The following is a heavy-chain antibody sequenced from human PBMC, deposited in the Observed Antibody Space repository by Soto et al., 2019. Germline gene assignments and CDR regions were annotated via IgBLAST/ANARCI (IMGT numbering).Heavy chain of an antibody. V-gene: IGHV3-49*03. D-gene: IGHD3-10*01. CDR1: GFTFGDYA. CDR3: TRDVAFGESPFGMDV. CDR2: IRSKAYGGTT. Sequence: GGSLRLSCTASGFTFGDYAMSWFRQAPGKGLEWVGFIRSKAYGGTTEYAASVKGRLTISRDDSKSIAYLQMNSLKTEDTAVYYCTRDVAFGESPFGMDVWGQGTTVTVSS. J-gene: IGHJ6*02.